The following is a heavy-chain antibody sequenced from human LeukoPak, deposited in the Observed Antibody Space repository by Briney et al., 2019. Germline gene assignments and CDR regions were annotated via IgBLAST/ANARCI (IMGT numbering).Heavy chain of an antibody. V-gene: IGHV3-23*01. D-gene: IGHD3-3*01. CDR2: ISGSGGNT. CDR3: AKERLGSITIFGVAFDY. Sequence: GGSLTLSCAAAGFTFSSYAMSWVRQPPGKVLEWVSAISGSGGNTYYADSVKGRFIISRDNSKNTLYLQMNSLRAEDTAVYYCAKERLGSITIFGVAFDYWGQGTLVTVSS. J-gene: IGHJ4*02. CDR1: GFTFSSYA.